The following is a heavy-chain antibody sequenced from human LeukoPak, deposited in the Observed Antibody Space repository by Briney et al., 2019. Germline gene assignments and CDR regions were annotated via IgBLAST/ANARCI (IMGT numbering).Heavy chain of an antibody. CDR2: IYYSGST. J-gene: IGHJ3*02. Sequence: SETLTLTCTVSGGSISSDDYYWGWIRQHPGKGLEWIGYIYYSGSTYYNPSLKSRVTISVDTSKNQFSLKLSSVTAADTAVYYCAGLTSSRRAFDIWGQGTMVTVSS. V-gene: IGHV4-31*03. D-gene: IGHD4/OR15-4a*01. CDR1: GGSISSDDYY. CDR3: AGLTSSRRAFDI.